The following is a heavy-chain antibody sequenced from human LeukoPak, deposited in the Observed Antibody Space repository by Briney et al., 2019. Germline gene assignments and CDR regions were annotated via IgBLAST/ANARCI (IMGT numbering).Heavy chain of an antibody. CDR3: ARVKRYGSGSYCMVY. Sequence: ASVKVSCKASGYTFTSYDINWERQATGQGLEWMGWMNPNSGNTGYAQKFQGRVTMTRNTSISTAYMELSSLRSEDTAVYYCARVKRYGSGSYCMVYWGQGTLVTVSS. J-gene: IGHJ4*02. D-gene: IGHD3-10*01. V-gene: IGHV1-8*01. CDR1: GYTFTSYD. CDR2: MNPNSGNT.